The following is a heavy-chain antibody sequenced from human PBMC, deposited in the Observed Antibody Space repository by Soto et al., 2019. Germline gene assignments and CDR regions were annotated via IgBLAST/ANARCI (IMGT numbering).Heavy chain of an antibody. V-gene: IGHV3-11*06. CDR2: ISDHGTYT. CDR3: AREVRGRGYPNWFAP. D-gene: IGHD5-18*01. CDR1: GFSFSYYY. J-gene: IGHJ5*02. Sequence: PGGSLRLSCTASGFSFSYYYMSWIRQAPGRGLEWVSYISDHGTYTDYSDSVKGRFTVSRDNAKNSLFLQMNSLRVEDTAVYYCAREVRGRGYPNWFAPWGQGTLVTVAS.